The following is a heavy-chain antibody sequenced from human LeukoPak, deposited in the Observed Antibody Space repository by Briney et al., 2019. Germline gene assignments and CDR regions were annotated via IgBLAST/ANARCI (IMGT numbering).Heavy chain of an antibody. CDR3: AKDMHRYFDWFNFDY. CDR1: GFTFSSYW. J-gene: IGHJ4*02. D-gene: IGHD3-9*01. CDR2: IRYDGSNK. V-gene: IGHV3-30*02. Sequence: GGSLRLSCAASGFTFSSYWMSWVRQAPGKGLEWVAFIRYDGSNKYYADSVKGRFTISRDNSKNTLYLQMNSLRAEDTAVYYCAKDMHRYFDWFNFDYWGQGTLVTVSS.